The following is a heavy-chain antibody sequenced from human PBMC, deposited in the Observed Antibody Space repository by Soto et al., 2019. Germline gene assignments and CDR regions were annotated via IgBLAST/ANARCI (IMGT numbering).Heavy chain of an antibody. D-gene: IGHD1-7*01. V-gene: IGHV4-59*01. CDR2: TYYTAHI. CDR1: GVPIRSYL. Sequence: SETLSLPCTVSGVPIRSYLWSWIRQPPGKGLEWIGSTYYTAHIKYSPSLESRATISPDPSKKQCSLRLSSVTAADAALYECAGPKNRELSFEYWGQVALVIVSS. CDR3: AGPKNRELSFEY. J-gene: IGHJ4*02.